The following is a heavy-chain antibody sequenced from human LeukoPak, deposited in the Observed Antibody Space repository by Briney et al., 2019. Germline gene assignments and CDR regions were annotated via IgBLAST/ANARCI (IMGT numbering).Heavy chain of an antibody. J-gene: IGHJ4*02. Sequence: GGSLRLSCAASGFTFDDYAMHWVRQVPGKGLEWVSLISRDGFSTDYADSAKGRFTISRDNFKNSLYFQMNSLRAEDTALYYCAKDWGVGLADYISGWFDYWGQGTLVTVSS. CDR2: ISRDGFST. CDR1: GFTFDDYA. V-gene: IGHV3-43D*03. D-gene: IGHD6-19*01. CDR3: AKDWGVGLADYISGWFDY.